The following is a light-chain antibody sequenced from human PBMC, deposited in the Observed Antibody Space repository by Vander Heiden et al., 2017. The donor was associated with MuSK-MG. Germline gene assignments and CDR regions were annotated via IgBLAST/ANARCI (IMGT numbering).Light chain of an antibody. CDR2: GNS. V-gene: IGLV1-40*01. J-gene: IGLJ2*01. Sequence: QSVLTQPPSVSGAPGQRVTIPCTGSSSNIGAGYDVHGYQQLPGTAPKLLIYGNSNRPSGVPDRFSGSKSGTSASLAITGLQAEDEADYYCQSYDSSRSGVVFGGGTKLTVL. CDR1: SSNIGAGYD. CDR3: QSYDSSRSGVV.